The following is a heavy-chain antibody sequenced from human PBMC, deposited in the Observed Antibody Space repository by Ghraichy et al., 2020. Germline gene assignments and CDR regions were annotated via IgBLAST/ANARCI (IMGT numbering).Heavy chain of an antibody. CDR3: ARGGTYYDFWSGSYYYYGLEV. Sequence: LSLTCAASGFTFTSYWMSWVRQAPGKGLEWVANIKQDGSEKYYVDSVKGRFTISRDNAKNSLYLQMNSLRAEDTAVYYCARGGTYYDFWSGSYYYYGLEVWGQGTTVTVSS. CDR1: GFTFTSYW. V-gene: IGHV3-7*01. CDR2: IKQDGSEK. J-gene: IGHJ6*02. D-gene: IGHD3-3*01.